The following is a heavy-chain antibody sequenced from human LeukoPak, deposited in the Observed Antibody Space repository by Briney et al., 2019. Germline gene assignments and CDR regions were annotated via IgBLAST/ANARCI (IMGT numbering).Heavy chain of an antibody. CDR2: IYYSGST. CDR3: ARDVDSSGYYYGRLDY. V-gene: IGHV4-39*02. J-gene: IGHJ4*02. Sequence: SETLSLTCTVSGGSISSSSYYWGWIRQPPGKGLEWIGSIYYSGSTYYNPSLKSRVTISVDTSKNQFSLKLSSVTAADTAVYYCARDVDSSGYYYGRLDYWGQGTLVTVSS. D-gene: IGHD3-22*01. CDR1: GGSISSSSYY.